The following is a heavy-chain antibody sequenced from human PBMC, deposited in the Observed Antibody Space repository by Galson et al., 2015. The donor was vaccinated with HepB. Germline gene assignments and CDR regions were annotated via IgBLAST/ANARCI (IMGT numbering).Heavy chain of an antibody. CDR1: GFTFSSYA. CDR3: ASLGLWGSYLDC. Sequence: SLRLSCAASGFTFSSYAMHWVRQAPGKGLEWVAVISYDGSNKYYADSVKGRFTISRDNSKNTLYLQMNSLRAEDTAVYYCASLGLWGSYLDCWGQGTLVTVSS. CDR2: ISYDGSNK. D-gene: IGHD3-16*02. J-gene: IGHJ4*02. V-gene: IGHV3-30-3*01.